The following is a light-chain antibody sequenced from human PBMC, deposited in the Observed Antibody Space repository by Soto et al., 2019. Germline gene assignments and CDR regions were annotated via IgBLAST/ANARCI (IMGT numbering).Light chain of an antibody. CDR1: QTVSITY. CDR2: DAS. CDR3: QQRSNWPLT. Sequence: VLTQSPGTLSLSPGESATRSCRASQTVSITYFTWYQQKPGQAPRLLIYDASNRATGIPARFSGSGSGTDFTLTISSLEPEDFAVYYCQQRSNWPLTFGGRTKVDI. J-gene: IGKJ4*01. V-gene: IGKV3D-20*02.